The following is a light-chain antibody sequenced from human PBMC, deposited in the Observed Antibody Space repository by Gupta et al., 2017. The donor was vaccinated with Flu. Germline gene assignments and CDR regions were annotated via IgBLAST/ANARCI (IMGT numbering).Light chain of an antibody. CDR3: RQRNNWAFT. J-gene: IGKJ3*01. CDR2: NAS. V-gene: IGKV3-11*01. CDR1: QSVGSN. Sequence: EIVLTQSPATLSLSPGERAALSCRASQSVGSNLAWYQHKPGQAPRLLIYNASNRATGIPTRFSGSGSGTXFTLTIXSLEPEEFAVYYCRQRNNWAFTFGXGTKVDIK.